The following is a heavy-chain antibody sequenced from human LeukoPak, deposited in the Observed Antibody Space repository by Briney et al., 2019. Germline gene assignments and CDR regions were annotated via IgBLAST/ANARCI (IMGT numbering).Heavy chain of an antibody. CDR1: GFTFSSYW. J-gene: IGHJ4*02. CDR3: AREGLECTGSSCQRATFDY. Sequence: GGSLRFSCAASGFTFSSYWMSWVRQAPGKGLEWVANIKQDGSEKYYVDSVKGRFTISRDNAKNTLYLQMNSLRAEDTAVYYCAREGLECTGSSCQRATFDYWGQGVLVTVSS. D-gene: IGHD2-2*01. V-gene: IGHV3-7*01. CDR2: IKQDGSEK.